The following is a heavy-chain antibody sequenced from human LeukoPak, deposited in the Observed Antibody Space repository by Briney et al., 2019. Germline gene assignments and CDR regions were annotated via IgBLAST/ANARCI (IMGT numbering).Heavy chain of an antibody. CDR2: MNPNSGNT. D-gene: IGHD3-10*01. V-gene: IGHV1-8*01. CDR3: AIRYGSGEKYYYYYYMDV. CDR1: GYTFTSYD. Sequence: ASVKDSSKASGYTFTSYDTNSVRQAPGQGLEWMGWMNPNSGNTGYAQKFQGRVTMTRNTSISTAYMELSSLRSEDTAVYYCAIRYGSGEKYYYYYYMDVWGKGTTVTVSS. J-gene: IGHJ6*03.